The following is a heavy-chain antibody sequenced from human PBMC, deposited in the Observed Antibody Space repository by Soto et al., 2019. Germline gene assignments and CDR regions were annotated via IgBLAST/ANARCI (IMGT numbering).Heavy chain of an antibody. CDR3: VRSRGGTGVHFDY. D-gene: IGHD7-27*01. CDR2: MNPASGGT. V-gene: IGHV1-8*01. Sequence: QVQLVQSGAEVGRPGASVRVSCQASGYTFTSFDINWVRQATGEGLEWMGWMNPASGGTGYVQKFQGRVTMTRDTSIGAAYLELSSLRSEDTAVYYCVRSRGGTGVHFDYWGQGTLVTVSS. J-gene: IGHJ4*02. CDR1: GYTFTSFD.